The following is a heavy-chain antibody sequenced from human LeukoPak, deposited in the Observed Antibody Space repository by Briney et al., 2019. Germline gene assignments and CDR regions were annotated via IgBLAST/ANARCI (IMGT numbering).Heavy chain of an antibody. D-gene: IGHD5-18*01. CDR1: GFTFSTYA. CDR3: ATTRGYHYNYCFDY. J-gene: IGHJ4*02. V-gene: IGHV3-23*01. Sequence: GGALRLSCEASGFTFSTYALSWVRQAPGKGLEWVSRISGSGGSAYYADSVKGRCTISRDNCNNTLYLRMNSLRAEDTAVYYCATTRGYHYNYCFDYWAQGSLVTVSS. CDR2: ISGSGGSA.